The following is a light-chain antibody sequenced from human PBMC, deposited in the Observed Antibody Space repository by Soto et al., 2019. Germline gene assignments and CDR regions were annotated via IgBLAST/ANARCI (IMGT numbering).Light chain of an antibody. Sequence: EIVVTQSPATLSVSPGESATLSCRASQSVRSNWVWYQQKPGQAPSLLLYGASTRATGIPARFSGRGSGTEYTLTIIGMQSEDVAVYYCHQYNIWPPLLFGGGTKVEMK. J-gene: IGKJ4*01. CDR3: HQYNIWPPLL. V-gene: IGKV3-15*01. CDR1: QSVRSN. CDR2: GAS.